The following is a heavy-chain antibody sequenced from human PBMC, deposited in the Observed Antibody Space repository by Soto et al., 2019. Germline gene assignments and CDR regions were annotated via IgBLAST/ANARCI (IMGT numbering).Heavy chain of an antibody. CDR2: IYSGGST. D-gene: IGHD3-22*01. J-gene: IGHJ3*02. Sequence: VGSLRLSRAASGFTVSSNYMSWVRQAPGKGLEWVSVIYSGGSTYYADSVKGRFTISRDNSKNTLYLQMNSLRAEDTAVYYCARVKWGYYDSSGHAFDIWGQGTMVTVSS. V-gene: IGHV3-53*01. CDR3: ARVKWGYYDSSGHAFDI. CDR1: GFTVSSNY.